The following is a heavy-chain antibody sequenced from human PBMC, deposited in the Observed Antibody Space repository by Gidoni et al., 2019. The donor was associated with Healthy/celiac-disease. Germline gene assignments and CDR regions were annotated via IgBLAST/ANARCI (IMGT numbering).Heavy chain of an antibody. CDR2: IYIVGST. J-gene: IGHJ4*02. D-gene: IGHD2-2*01. Sequence: EVQLVESGGGLIQPGGSLRLSCAASGFTVSSNYMSWVRQAPGKGLEWVSVIYIVGSTSSADSVKGRFTISRDNSKNTLYLQMNSLRAEDTAVYYCASYCSSTSCYWSRGGFDYWGQGTLVTVSS. V-gene: IGHV3-53*01. CDR1: GFTVSSNY. CDR3: ASYCSSTSCYWSRGGFDY.